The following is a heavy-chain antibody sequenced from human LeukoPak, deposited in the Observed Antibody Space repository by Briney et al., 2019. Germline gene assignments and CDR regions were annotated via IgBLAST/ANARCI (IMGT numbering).Heavy chain of an antibody. D-gene: IGHD6-19*01. Sequence: ASVKVSCKASGYTFTSYGISWVRQAPGQGLEWMGWISAYNGNTNYAQKLQGRVTMTTDTSTSTAYMELRSLRSDDTAVYYCARGKAGSGWYLRVIAFDIWGQGTMVTVSS. J-gene: IGHJ3*02. CDR2: ISAYNGNT. V-gene: IGHV1-18*01. CDR3: ARGKAGSGWYLRVIAFDI. CDR1: GYTFTSYG.